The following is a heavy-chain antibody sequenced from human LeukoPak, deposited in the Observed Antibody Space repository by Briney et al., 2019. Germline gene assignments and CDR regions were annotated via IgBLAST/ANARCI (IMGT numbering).Heavy chain of an antibody. D-gene: IGHD6-6*01. V-gene: IGHV1-2*02. CDR2: INPNSGAT. CDR3: VRGSSSAAWFDP. Sequence: ASVKVSCKASGYTFTDYYMHWVRQAPGQGLEWMGWINPNSGATNYARKFQGRVTMTRDTSISTAYMELSRLTSDDTAVYYCVRGSSSAAWFDPWGQGTLVTVSS. J-gene: IGHJ5*02. CDR1: GYTFTDYY.